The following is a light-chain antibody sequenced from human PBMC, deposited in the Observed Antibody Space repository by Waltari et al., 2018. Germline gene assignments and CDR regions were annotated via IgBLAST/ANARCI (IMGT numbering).Light chain of an antibody. CDR3: QKYASLPAT. J-gene: IGKJ1*01. CDR2: ATS. CDR1: QSVSSS. Sequence: EVVLTQSPGPLSLSPGEGATLSCRASQSVSSSLAWYQQKPRQAPRLPIDATSRRATGIPDRFSGSGSGTDFSLTISRLEPEDFAMYYCQKYASLPATFGQGTKVEIK. V-gene: IGKV3-20*01.